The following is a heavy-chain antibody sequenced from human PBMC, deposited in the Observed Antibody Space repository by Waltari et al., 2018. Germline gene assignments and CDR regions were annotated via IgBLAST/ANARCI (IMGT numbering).Heavy chain of an antibody. Sequence: QVQLVESGGGVVQPGRSLRLSCAASGFPFSSYGMPWVRQAPGKGLEWVAVIWYDGSNKYYADSVKGRFTISRDNSKNTLYLQMNSLRAEDTAVYYCAREPMELEIALFDYWGQGTLVTVSS. CDR3: AREPMELEIALFDY. D-gene: IGHD3-10*01. J-gene: IGHJ4*02. CDR1: GFPFSSYG. CDR2: IWYDGSNK. V-gene: IGHV3-33*01.